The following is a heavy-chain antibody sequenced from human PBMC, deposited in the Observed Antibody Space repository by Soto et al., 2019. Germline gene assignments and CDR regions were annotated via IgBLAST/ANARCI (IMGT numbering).Heavy chain of an antibody. Sequence: SETLSLTCTVSGGSVSSGGSYWSWLRHPPGNGLEWIGFVYYSGSSFYKPSLESRVSISVDTSKNQFSLELSTVTAADTAVYYCARVPIVGVTGYGAFNMWGPGTMMTV. J-gene: IGHJ3*02. CDR2: VYYSGSS. CDR3: ARVPIVGVTGYGAFNM. D-gene: IGHD1-26*01. V-gene: IGHV4-30-4*01. CDR1: GGSVSSGGSY.